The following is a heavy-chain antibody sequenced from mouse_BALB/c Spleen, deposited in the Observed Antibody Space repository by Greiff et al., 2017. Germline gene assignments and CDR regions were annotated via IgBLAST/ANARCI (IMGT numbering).Heavy chain of an antibody. CDR3: ARSGYGNHWFAY. J-gene: IGHJ3*01. Sequence: EVMLVESGGGLVQPGGSRKLSCAASGFTFSSFGMHWVRQAPEKGLEWVAYISSGSSTIYYADTVKGRFTISRDNPKNTLFLQMTSLRSEDTAMYYCARSGYGNHWFAYWGQGTLVTVSA. D-gene: IGHD2-10*02. CDR1: GFTFSSFG. CDR2: ISSGSSTI. V-gene: IGHV5-17*02.